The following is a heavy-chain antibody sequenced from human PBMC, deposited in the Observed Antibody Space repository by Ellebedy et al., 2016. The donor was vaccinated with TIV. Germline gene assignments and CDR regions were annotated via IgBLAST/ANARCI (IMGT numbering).Heavy chain of an antibody. CDR3: ARGTPYGGYYGY. CDR2: ICAYNGNT. Sequence: AASVKVSCKASGYTFTSYGISWVRQAPGQGLEWMGWICAYNGNTLHAQKLQGRVTMTTDTSTSTAYMELRSLRSDDTAVYYCARGTPYGGYYGYWGQGTLVTVSS. J-gene: IGHJ4*02. CDR1: GYTFTSYG. V-gene: IGHV1-18*04. D-gene: IGHD1-26*01.